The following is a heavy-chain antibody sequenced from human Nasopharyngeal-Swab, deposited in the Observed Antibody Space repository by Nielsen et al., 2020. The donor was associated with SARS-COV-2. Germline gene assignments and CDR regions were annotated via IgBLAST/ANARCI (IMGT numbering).Heavy chain of an antibody. CDR3: TTLSWPYYYYGMDV. V-gene: IGHV3-15*01. Sequence: GGSLRLSCAASGFTFSNAWMSWVRQAPGKGLEWVGRIKSKTDGGTTDYAAPVKGRFTISRDDSKNTLYLQMNSLKTEDTAVYYCTTLSWPYYYYGMDVWGQGTTVTVSS. CDR2: IKSKTDGGTT. CDR1: GFTFSNAW. D-gene: IGHD6-13*01. J-gene: IGHJ6*02.